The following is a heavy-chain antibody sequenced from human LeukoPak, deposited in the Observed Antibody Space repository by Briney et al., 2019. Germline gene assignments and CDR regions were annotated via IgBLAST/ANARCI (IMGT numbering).Heavy chain of an antibody. V-gene: IGHV4-59*01. CDR2: IYYSGST. J-gene: IGHJ3*02. CDR3: ARDCSGSYYVRGGYAFDI. D-gene: IGHD1-26*01. CDR1: GGSFSGYY. Sequence: PSETLSLTCAVYGGSFSGYYWSWIRQPPGKGLEWIGYIYYSGSTNYNPSLKSRVTISVDTSKNQFSLKLSSVTAADTAVYYCARDCSGSYYVRGGYAFDIWGQGTMVTVSS.